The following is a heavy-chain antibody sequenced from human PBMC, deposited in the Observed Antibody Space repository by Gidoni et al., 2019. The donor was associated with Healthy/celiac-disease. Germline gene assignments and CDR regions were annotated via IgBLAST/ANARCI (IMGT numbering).Heavy chain of an antibody. CDR1: GGSISSYY. Sequence: QVQLQESGPGLVKPSETLSLTCTVSGGSISSYYWSWIRQPPGKGLEWIGYIYYSGSTNYNPSLKSRVTISVDTSKNQFSLKLSSVTAADTAVYYCARVGRWLQLDAFDIWGQGTMVTVSS. V-gene: IGHV4-59*01. CDR3: ARVGRWLQLDAFDI. J-gene: IGHJ3*02. D-gene: IGHD5-12*01. CDR2: IYYSGST.